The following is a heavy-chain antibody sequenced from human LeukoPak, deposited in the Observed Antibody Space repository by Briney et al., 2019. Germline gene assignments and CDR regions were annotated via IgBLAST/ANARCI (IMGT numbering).Heavy chain of an antibody. D-gene: IGHD6-13*01. CDR2: IKQDGSEK. Sequence: GGSLRLSCAASGFTFSSYWMSWVRQAPGKGLEWVANIKQDGSEKYYVDSVKGRFTISRDNAKNSLYLQMNSLRAEDTAVYYCARGHTLEYSSSWYLWGGSLEAFDIWGQGTMVTVSS. CDR1: GFTFSSYW. CDR3: ARGHTLEYSSSWYLWGGSLEAFDI. V-gene: IGHV3-7*01. J-gene: IGHJ3*02.